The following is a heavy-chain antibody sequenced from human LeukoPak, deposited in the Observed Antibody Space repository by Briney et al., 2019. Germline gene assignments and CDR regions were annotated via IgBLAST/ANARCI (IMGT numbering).Heavy chain of an antibody. D-gene: IGHD3-3*01. CDR1: DVSIINYY. Sequence: SETLSLTCTVSDVSIINYYWTWIRQPAGKGLEWIGRLYIGRETDYNPSLKSRVTMSVDTSNSQFSLRLTSVTAADTATYYCARESRVLIGDGYYLDSWGPGTLITASS. CDR3: ARESRVLIGDGYYLDS. J-gene: IGHJ4*02. V-gene: IGHV4-4*07. CDR2: LYIGRET.